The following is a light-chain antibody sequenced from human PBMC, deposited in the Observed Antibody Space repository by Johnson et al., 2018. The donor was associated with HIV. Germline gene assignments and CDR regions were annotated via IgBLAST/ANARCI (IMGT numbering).Light chain of an antibody. V-gene: IGLV1-51*01. CDR3: GTWDSSLSAGGV. J-gene: IGLJ1*01. CDR2: DNN. Sequence: QSVLTQPPSVSAAPGQKVTTSCSGSSSNIGNNYVSWYQQLPGTAPKLLIYDNNKRPSGIPDRFSGSKSGTSATMGITGLQTWDEADYYCGTWDSSLSAGGVVGTGTKVTVL. CDR1: SSNIGNNY.